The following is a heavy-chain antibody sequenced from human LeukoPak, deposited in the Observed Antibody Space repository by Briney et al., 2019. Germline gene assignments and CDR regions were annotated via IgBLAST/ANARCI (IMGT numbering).Heavy chain of an antibody. J-gene: IGHJ3*02. V-gene: IGHV3-21*01. CDR2: ISSSSSYI. CDR1: GFTFSSYS. D-gene: IGHD1-1*01. Sequence: PGGSLRLSCAASGFTFSSYSMNWVRRAPGKGLEWVSSISSSSSYIYYADSVKGRFTISRDNAKNSLYLQMNSLRAEDTAVYYCASLDDDAFDIWGQGTMVTVSS. CDR3: ASLDDDAFDI.